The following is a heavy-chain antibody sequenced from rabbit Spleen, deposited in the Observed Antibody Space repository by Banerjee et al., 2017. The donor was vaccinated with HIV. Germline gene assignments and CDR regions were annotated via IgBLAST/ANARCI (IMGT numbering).Heavy chain of an antibody. V-gene: IGHV1S45*01. Sequence: QQQLEESGGGLVKPGGTLTLTCTASGFSFSDRDVMYWVRQAPGKGLEWIACINTYTDKGGYATWAKGRFTISRTSSTTVTLQMTSLTAADTATYFCARDLTSVIGWNFNLWGPGTLVTVS. J-gene: IGHJ4*01. CDR2: INTYTDKG. CDR3: ARDLTSVIGWNFNL. CDR1: GFSFSDRDV. D-gene: IGHD1-1*01.